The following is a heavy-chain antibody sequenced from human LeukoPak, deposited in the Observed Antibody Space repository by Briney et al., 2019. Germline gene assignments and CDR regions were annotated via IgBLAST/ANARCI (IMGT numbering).Heavy chain of an antibody. CDR3: ARDRSGTLSSYYYDGSARGAFDI. CDR1: GFTFSAYV. D-gene: IGHD3-22*01. V-gene: IGHV3-33*01. Sequence: GTSLRLSCAASGFTFSAYVMHWVRQAPGKGLEWVAILWYDGSNEYYADSVKGRFTISRDNSKNTLYLQMNSLRAEDTAVYYCARDRSGTLSSYYYDGSARGAFDIWGQGTMVTVSS. J-gene: IGHJ3*02. CDR2: LWYDGSNE.